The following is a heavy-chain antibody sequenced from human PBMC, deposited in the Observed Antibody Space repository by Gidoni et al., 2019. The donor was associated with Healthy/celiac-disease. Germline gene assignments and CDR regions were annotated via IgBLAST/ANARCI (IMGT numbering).Heavy chain of an antibody. Sequence: EVQLVESGGGLVQPGGSLRLSCAASGFTVSSNYMSWVRQAPGKGLEWVSVIYSGGSTYYADSVKGRFTISRDNSKNTLYLQMNSLRAEDTAVYYCARDVSRLQLSIWGQGTMVTVSS. V-gene: IGHV3-66*02. CDR1: GFTVSSNY. CDR2: IYSGGST. CDR3: ARDVSRLQLSI. D-gene: IGHD5-18*01. J-gene: IGHJ3*02.